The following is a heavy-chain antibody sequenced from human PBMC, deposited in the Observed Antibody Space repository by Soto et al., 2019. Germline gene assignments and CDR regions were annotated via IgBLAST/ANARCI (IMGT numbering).Heavy chain of an antibody. J-gene: IGHJ4*02. Sequence: SVKVSCKASGGTFSSYAISWVRQAPGQGLEWMGGIIPIFGTANYAQKFQGRVTITADKSTSTAYMKLSSLRSEDTAVYYCASGVAVRGVITNFDYWGQGTLVTVSS. CDR2: IIPIFGTA. V-gene: IGHV1-69*06. CDR1: GGTFSSYA. CDR3: ASGVAVRGVITNFDY. D-gene: IGHD3-10*01.